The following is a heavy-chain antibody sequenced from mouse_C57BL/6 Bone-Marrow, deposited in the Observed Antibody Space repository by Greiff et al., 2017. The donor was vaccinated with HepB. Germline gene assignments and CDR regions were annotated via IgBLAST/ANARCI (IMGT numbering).Heavy chain of an antibody. V-gene: IGHV1-55*01. CDR1: GYTFTSYW. CDR2: IYPGSGST. D-gene: IGHD1-1*01. Sequence: VQLQQPGAELVKPGASVKMSCKASGYTFTSYWITWVKQRPGQALEWIGDIYPGSGSTNYNEKFKSKATLTVDTSSSTAYMQLSSLTSEDSAVYYCARGTTVVAGDAMDYWGQGTSVTVSS. J-gene: IGHJ4*01. CDR3: ARGTTVVAGDAMDY.